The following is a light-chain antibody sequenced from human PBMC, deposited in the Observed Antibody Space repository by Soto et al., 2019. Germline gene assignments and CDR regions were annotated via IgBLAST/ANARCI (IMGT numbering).Light chain of an antibody. Sequence: QSALTQPPSVSGSPGQSVTISCTGTSSDVGSYNRVSWYQQPPGTAPKLMIYDVSNRPSGIPDRFSGSKSGNAASLTISGLQAEDEADYYCSSHTTSSTYVFGTGIKLTVL. J-gene: IGLJ1*01. V-gene: IGLV2-18*02. CDR3: SSHTTSSTYV. CDR2: DVS. CDR1: SSDVGSYNR.